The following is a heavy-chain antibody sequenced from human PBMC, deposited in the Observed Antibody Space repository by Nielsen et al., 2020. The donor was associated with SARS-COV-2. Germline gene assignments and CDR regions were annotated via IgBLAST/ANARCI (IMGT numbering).Heavy chain of an antibody. CDR2: INSDGSDA. CDR3: GRSDILTGYIDY. Sequence: GGSLRPSCAASGFTFSGYWMHWVRQAPEKGPVWVSRINSDGSDASYADSVKGRFTITRDNAKNTLYLQMNGLRVEDTATYYCGRSDILTGYIDYWGQGTPVTVSS. V-gene: IGHV3-74*01. J-gene: IGHJ4*02. CDR1: GFTFSGYW. D-gene: IGHD3-9*01.